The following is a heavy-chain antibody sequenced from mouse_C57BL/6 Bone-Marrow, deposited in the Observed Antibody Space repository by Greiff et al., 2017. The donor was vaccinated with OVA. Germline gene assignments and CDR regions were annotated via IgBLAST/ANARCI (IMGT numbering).Heavy chain of an antibody. CDR2: TFYSGIT. D-gene: IGHD2-1*01. CDR1: GFSINSDCY. CDR3: ARGDGNYEYFDV. V-gene: IGHV3-3*01. Sequence: EVKLMESGPSLVRPSQTLFLTCTVTGFSINSDCYWIWIRQFPGNKLEYIGYTFYSGITYYNPSLESRTYITRDTSKNQFSLKLSSVTTEDTATYYCARGDGNYEYFDVWGTGTTVTVSS. J-gene: IGHJ1*03.